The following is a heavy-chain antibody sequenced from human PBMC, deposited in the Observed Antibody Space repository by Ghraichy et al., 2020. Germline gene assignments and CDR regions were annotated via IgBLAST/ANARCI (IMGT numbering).Heavy chain of an antibody. CDR1: GFRFSDYY. CDR2: ISSSGITI. V-gene: IGHV3-11*01. Sequence: GGSLRLSCAASGFRFSDYYMSWIRQAPGKGLEWVLYISSSGITIYYADSVKGRFTSSRDYAKKTLYLQMNSLRAEDTAVYFCARVYATLYGMDVWGQGTTVTVSS. D-gene: IGHD2-8*01. J-gene: IGHJ6*02. CDR3: ARVYATLYGMDV.